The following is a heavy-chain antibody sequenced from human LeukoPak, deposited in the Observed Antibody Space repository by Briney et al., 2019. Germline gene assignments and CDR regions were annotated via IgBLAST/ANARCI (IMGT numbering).Heavy chain of an antibody. CDR1: GFTVSSNY. CDR3: AKVGIAAAGNYGMDV. Sequence: GGSLRLSCAASGFTVSSNYMSWVRQAPGKGLEWVSVIYSGGNTYYADSVKGRFTISRDNSKNTLYLQMNSLRAEDTAVYYCAKVGIAAAGNYGMDVWGQGTTVTVSS. J-gene: IGHJ6*02. V-gene: IGHV3-66*01. CDR2: IYSGGNT. D-gene: IGHD6-13*01.